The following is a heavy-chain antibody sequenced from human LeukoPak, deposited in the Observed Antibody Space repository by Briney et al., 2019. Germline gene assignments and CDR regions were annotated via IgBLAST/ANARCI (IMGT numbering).Heavy chain of an antibody. CDR1: GYTFTSYD. CDR3: AMRITMVRGVRGRFDP. Sequence: ASVKVSCKASGYTFTSYDINWVRQATGQGLEWMGRMNPNSGNTGYAQRFQGRVTITRNTSISTAYMELSSLRSEDTAVYYCAMRITMVRGVRGRFDPWGQGTLVTVSS. CDR2: MNPNSGNT. V-gene: IGHV1-8*03. D-gene: IGHD3-10*01. J-gene: IGHJ5*02.